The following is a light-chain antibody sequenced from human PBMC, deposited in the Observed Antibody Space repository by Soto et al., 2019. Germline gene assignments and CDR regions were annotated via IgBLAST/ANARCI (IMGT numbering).Light chain of an antibody. CDR3: VSYATSATLHV. J-gene: IGLJ1*01. CDR2: TVA. V-gene: IGLV2-14*03. Sequence: QSVLTQPASVSGSPVLSIIIFCTATSREVCSFNYVSWYQHHPGTAPTIMLYTVASRTSGVPNRISGCYSGLMPSLMPSGIQAEDEADYYCVSYATSATLHVFGSGTKVTGL. CDR1: SREVCSFNY.